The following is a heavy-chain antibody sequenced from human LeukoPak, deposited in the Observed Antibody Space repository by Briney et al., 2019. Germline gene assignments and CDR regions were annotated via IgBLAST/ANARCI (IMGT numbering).Heavy chain of an antibody. CDR1: GGTFSSYA. Sequence: SVKVSCKASGGTFSSYAISWVRQAPGQGLEWMGGIIPIFGTANYAQKFQGRVTITADESTSTAYMELSSLRSEDTAVYYCARTTYYYDSSGLPNYYYYGMDVWAKGPRSPSP. CDR3: ARTTYYYDSSGLPNYYYYGMDV. V-gene: IGHV1-69*13. D-gene: IGHD3-22*01. CDR2: IIPIFGTA. J-gene: IGHJ6*02.